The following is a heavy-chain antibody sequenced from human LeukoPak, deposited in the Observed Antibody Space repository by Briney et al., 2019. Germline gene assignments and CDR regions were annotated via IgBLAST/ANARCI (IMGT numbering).Heavy chain of an antibody. CDR2: IIPILGIA. J-gene: IGHJ4*02. D-gene: IGHD3-22*01. CDR3: ARDATTYYYDSSGYYSYYFDY. Sequence: SVKVSCKASGGTFSSYAISWVRQAPGQGLEWMGRIIPILGIANYAQKFQGRVTITADKSTSTAYMELSSLRSEDTAVYYCARDATTYYYDSSGYYSYYFDYWGQGTLVAVSS. V-gene: IGHV1-69*04. CDR1: GGTFSSYA.